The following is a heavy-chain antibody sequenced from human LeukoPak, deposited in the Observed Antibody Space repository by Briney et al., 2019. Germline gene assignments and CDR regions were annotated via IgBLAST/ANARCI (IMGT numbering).Heavy chain of an antibody. V-gene: IGHV3-9*01. CDR3: AKDILDILTGPPDY. CDR2: ISWNSGSI. D-gene: IGHD3-9*01. J-gene: IGHJ4*02. Sequence: GGSLRLPCAASGFTFDDYAMHWVRQAPGKGLEWVSGISWNSGSIGYADSVKGRFTISRDNAKNSLYLQMNSLRAEDTALYYCAKDILDILTGPPDYWGQGTLVTVSS. CDR1: GFTFDDYA.